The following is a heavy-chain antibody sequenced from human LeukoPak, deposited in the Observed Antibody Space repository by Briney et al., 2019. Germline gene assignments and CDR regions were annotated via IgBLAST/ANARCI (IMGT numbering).Heavy chain of an antibody. CDR1: GGSVSSGTYY. D-gene: IGHD3-9*01. J-gene: IGHJ4*02. CDR2: IYYSGNT. Sequence: SETLSLTCTVSGGSVSSGTYYWSWIRQPPGKGLEWIGYIYYSGNTNYNPSLKSRVTISVDTSMNQFSLKLSSVTAADTAVYYCARANPYDILTGYYRVIDYWGQGALVTVSS. V-gene: IGHV4-61*01. CDR3: ARANPYDILTGYYRVIDY.